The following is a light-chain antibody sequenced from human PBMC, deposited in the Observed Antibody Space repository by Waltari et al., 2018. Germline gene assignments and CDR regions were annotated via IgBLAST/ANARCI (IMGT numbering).Light chain of an antibody. CDR2: KVS. V-gene: IGKV2-30*01. CDR3: MQGTHWPGT. Sequence: DVVMTQSPLSLPVTLGQPASISCRSSQSLVSRDGNTYFNWFHQRTGQSPRRLFYKVSNRDSGVPARVSGSGSGTDFTLRISRVGAEDVGDYYCMQGTHWPGTFRPGTKVEI. J-gene: IGKJ1*01. CDR1: QSLVSRDGNTY.